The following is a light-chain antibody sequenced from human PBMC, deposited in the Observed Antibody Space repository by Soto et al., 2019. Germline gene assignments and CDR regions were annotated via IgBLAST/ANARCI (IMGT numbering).Light chain of an antibody. J-gene: IGKJ5*01. CDR1: QSVSNNY. CDR2: GAS. V-gene: IGKV3D-20*02. CDR3: QQRNNWPPIT. Sequence: EIVLTQSPGTLSLSPGERATLSCRAIQSVSNNYLAWYQQKPGQAPRLLIYGASNRATGIPDRFSGSGSGTDFTLTISSLEPEDFALYYCQQRNNWPPITFGQGTRLEIK.